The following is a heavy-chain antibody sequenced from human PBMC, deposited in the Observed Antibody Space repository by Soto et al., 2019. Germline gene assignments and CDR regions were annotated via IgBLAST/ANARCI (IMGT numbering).Heavy chain of an antibody. V-gene: IGHV1-69*10. D-gene: IGHD3-22*01. CDR1: GATFSSYA. Sequence: LVKVSFNAAGATFSSYAIIWVRQAPGQGLEWMGGIIPILGTPSYAQKFQGRVTIAADKSTSTAYMELSSLRSEDTAVYYCARERSRYDRSGYYRPDYWGQGTLVTVSS. CDR2: IIPILGTP. CDR3: ARERSRYDRSGYYRPDY. J-gene: IGHJ4*02.